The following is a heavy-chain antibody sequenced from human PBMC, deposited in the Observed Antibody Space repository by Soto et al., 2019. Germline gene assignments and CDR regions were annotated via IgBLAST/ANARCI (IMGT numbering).Heavy chain of an antibody. J-gene: IGHJ5*01. CDR2: INPNGGIT. V-gene: IGHV1-46*01. CDR1: GYTFTHYY. Sequence: ASVKVSCKASGYTFTHYYIHWVRQAPGQGLEWMGIINPNGGITTYAQKLQGRITVTTDTSTNTAYMELRSLRSDDTAVYYCGRSSSMLGAGWSDSWGRGTLVTVSS. CDR3: GRSSSMLGAGWSDS. D-gene: IGHD2-8*01.